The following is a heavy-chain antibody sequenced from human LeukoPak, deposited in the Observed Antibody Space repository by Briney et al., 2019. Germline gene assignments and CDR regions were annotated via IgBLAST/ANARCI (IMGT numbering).Heavy chain of an antibody. D-gene: IGHD2-2*01. CDR2: IYHSGST. Sequence: SETLSLTCTVSGYSISSGYYWGWIRQPPGKGLEWIGSIYHSGSTYYNPSLKSRVTISVDTSKNQFSLKLSSVTAADTAVYYCARDRSIQYQLLVHWFDPWGQGTLVTVSS. CDR1: GYSISSGYY. J-gene: IGHJ5*02. V-gene: IGHV4-38-2*02. CDR3: ARDRSIQYQLLVHWFDP.